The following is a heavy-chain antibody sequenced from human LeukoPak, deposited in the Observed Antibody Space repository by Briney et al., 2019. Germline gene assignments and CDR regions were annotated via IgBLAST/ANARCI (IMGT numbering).Heavy chain of an antibody. V-gene: IGHV4-39*07. CDR1: GGSISSSSYS. CDR2: INHSGST. D-gene: IGHD5-18*01. J-gene: IGHJ4*02. Sequence: SETLSLTCTVSGGSISSSSYSWGWIRQPPGKGLEWIGEINHSGSTNYNPSLKSRVTISVDTSKNQFSLKLSSVAAADTAVYYCARGRYVDTAMVRPFDYWGQGTLVTVSS. CDR3: ARGRYVDTAMVRPFDY.